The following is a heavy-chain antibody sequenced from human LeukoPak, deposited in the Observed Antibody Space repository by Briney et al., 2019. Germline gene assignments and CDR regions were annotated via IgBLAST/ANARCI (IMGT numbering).Heavy chain of an antibody. CDR2: IYHSGST. V-gene: IGHV4-38-2*02. Sequence: SETLSLTCTVSGYSISSGYYWGWIRQPPGKGLEWIGSIYHSGSTYYNPSLKSRVTISVDTSKNQFSLKLSSVTAADTAVYYCARESVAAVGTLDYWGQGTLVTVSS. CDR3: ARESVAAVGTLDY. J-gene: IGHJ4*02. D-gene: IGHD6-13*01. CDR1: GYSISSGYY.